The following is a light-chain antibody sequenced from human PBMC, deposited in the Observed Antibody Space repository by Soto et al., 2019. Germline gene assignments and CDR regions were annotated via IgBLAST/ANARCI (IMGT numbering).Light chain of an antibody. J-gene: IGLJ1*01. V-gene: IGLV2-14*01. CDR1: SSDVGGYNY. CDR3: RSNNSSSTH. CDR2: DVS. Sequence: QSALTQPASVSGSPGQSITISCTGTSSDVGGYNYVSWYQQHPGKAPKLMIYDVSNRPSGVSNRFSGSKSGNTASLTISGLQGEDEAEYYCRSNNSSSTHFGTGTKVTVL.